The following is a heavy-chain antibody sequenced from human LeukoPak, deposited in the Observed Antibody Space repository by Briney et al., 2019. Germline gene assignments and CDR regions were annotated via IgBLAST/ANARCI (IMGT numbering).Heavy chain of an antibody. J-gene: IGHJ4*02. CDR1: GFTFSRYA. Sequence: GGSLRLSCAASGFTFSRYAMNWVRQAPGKGLEWVSYITSSSSYTNYADSVKGRFTISRDNAKNSVYLQMNSLRAEDTAVYYCARGKWFGESPNWGQGTLVTVSS. CDR3: ARGKWFGESPN. D-gene: IGHD3-10*01. V-gene: IGHV3-21*05. CDR2: ITSSSSYT.